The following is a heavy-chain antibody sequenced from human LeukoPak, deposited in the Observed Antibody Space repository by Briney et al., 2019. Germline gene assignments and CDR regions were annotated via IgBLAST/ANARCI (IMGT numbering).Heavy chain of an antibody. Sequence: ASVKVSCKASGYSFTSYGISWVRQAPGQGLEWMGWITAYSGDRNYAQKLQGRVTMTTDTSTSAAYMELRSLRSDDTAVYYCARETTGTTVYWGQGTLVTVSS. D-gene: IGHD1-1*01. CDR1: GYSFTSYG. CDR3: ARETTGTTVY. V-gene: IGHV1-18*01. J-gene: IGHJ4*02. CDR2: ITAYSGDR.